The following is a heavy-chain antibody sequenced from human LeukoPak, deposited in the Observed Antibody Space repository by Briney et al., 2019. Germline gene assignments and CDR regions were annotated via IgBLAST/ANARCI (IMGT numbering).Heavy chain of an antibody. CDR1: GYTFTSYG. CDR2: ISAYNGNT. J-gene: IGHJ5*02. CDR3: ARCGSGYPHNLFDP. D-gene: IGHD3-10*01. Sequence: ASVKVSCKASGYTFTSYGISWVRQAPGQGLEWMGWISAYNGNTNYAQKLKGRVTMTTDTSTSTAYMELRSLRSDDTAVYYCARCGSGYPHNLFDPWGQGTLVTVSS. V-gene: IGHV1-18*01.